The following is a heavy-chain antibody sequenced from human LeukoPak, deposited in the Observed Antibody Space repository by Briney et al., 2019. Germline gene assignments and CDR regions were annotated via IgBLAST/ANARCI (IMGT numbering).Heavy chain of an antibody. CDR3: ASDDYSGFDI. Sequence: GGSLRLSCAASGFTFSSYRMNWVRQAPGKGLEWVSSISSSSSYIYYADSVKGRFTISRDNAKNSLYLQMNSLGAEDTAVYYCASDDYSGFDIWGQGTMVTVSS. CDR2: ISSSSSYI. D-gene: IGHD4-11*01. CDR1: GFTFSSYR. V-gene: IGHV3-21*01. J-gene: IGHJ3*02.